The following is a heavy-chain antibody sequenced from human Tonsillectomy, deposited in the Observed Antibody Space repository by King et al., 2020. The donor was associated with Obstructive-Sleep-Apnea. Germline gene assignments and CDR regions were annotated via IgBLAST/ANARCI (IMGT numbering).Heavy chain of an antibody. V-gene: IGHV3-30*09. D-gene: IGHD4-17*01. CDR2: MSYNGNNQ. Sequence: VQLVESGGGVVQPGRSLRLTCAASGFTFSDYAMHWVRQAPGKGLEWVAIMSYNGNNQYYTDSVRGRFAISRDNSKNTLFLQMNSLSAEDTSVYHCVRESYGEHYFDYWGQGTLVTVSS. CDR3: VRESYGEHYFDY. CDR1: GFTFSDYA. J-gene: IGHJ4*02.